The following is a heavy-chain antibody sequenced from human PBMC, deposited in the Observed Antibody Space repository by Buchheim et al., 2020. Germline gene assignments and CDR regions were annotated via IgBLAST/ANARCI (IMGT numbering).Heavy chain of an antibody. D-gene: IGHD3-22*01. CDR1: GFTFSSYA. CDR2: ISGSGGST. J-gene: IGHJ4*02. CDR3: AKDWAGTPTPYYYDSSGYYPFDY. V-gene: IGHV3-23*01. Sequence: EVQLLESGGGLVQPGGSLRLSCAASGFTFSSYAMSWVRQAPGKGLEWVSAISGSGGSTYYADSVKGRFTISRDNSKNTLYLQMNSLRAEDTAVYYCAKDWAGTPTPYYYDSSGYYPFDYWGQGTL.